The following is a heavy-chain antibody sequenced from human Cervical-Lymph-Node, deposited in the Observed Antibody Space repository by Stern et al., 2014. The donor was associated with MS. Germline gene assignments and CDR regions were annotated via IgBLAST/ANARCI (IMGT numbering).Heavy chain of an antibody. J-gene: IGHJ4*02. V-gene: IGHV4-59*08. D-gene: IGHD6-6*01. CDR1: GGSTSSYY. CDR2: ISSSGGT. Sequence: VQLEESGPGLVKPSETLSLTCTVSGGSTSSYYWSWIRQPPGKGLEWIGYISSSGGTKYNPSLKSRVTISVDTSQNQFALTLSSVTAADAAVYYCARGYTTSSGRPDYWGQGTLVTVST. CDR3: ARGYTTSSGRPDY.